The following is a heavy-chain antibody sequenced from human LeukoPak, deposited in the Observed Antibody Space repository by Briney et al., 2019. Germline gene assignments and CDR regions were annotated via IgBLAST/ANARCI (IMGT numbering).Heavy chain of an antibody. J-gene: IGHJ5*02. Sequence: SVKVSCKASGGTFSSYAISWVRQAPGQGLEWMGGIIPIFGTANYAQKFQGRVTITADESTSTAYMELSSLRSEDTAVYYCARDRSMTTGWFDPWGQGTLVTVSS. CDR2: IIPIFGTA. CDR3: ARDRSMTTGWFDP. V-gene: IGHV1-69*01. CDR1: GGTFSSYA. D-gene: IGHD4-11*01.